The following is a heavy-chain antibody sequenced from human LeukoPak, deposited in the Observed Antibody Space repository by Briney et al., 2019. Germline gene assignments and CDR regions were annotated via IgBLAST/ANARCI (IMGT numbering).Heavy chain of an antibody. V-gene: IGHV3-7*01. D-gene: IGHD3-10*01. CDR1: GFTFSNYW. Sequence: GGSLRLSCAASGFTFSNYWMSWVRQAPGKGLEWVANIKQDGSEKYYVDSVKGRFTISRDNAKNSLYLQMNSLRAEDTAVYYCASGRFGYYGSGSYAHWGQGTLVTVSS. CDR2: IKQDGSEK. J-gene: IGHJ4*02. CDR3: ASGRFGYYGSGSYAH.